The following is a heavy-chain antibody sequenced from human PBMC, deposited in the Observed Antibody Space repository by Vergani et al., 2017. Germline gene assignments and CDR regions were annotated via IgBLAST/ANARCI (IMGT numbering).Heavy chain of an antibody. D-gene: IGHD3-22*01. CDR1: GFTFSSYA. V-gene: IGHV3-23*01. Sequence: EVQLLESGGGLVQPGGSLRLSCAASGFTFSSYAMSWVRQAPGKGLEWVSAISGSGGSTYDADSVKGRFTISRDNSKNTLYLQMNSLRAEDTAVYYCAKDPDYYDSSGYNYWGQGTLVTVSS. CDR2: ISGSGGST. CDR3: AKDPDYYDSSGYNY. J-gene: IGHJ4*02.